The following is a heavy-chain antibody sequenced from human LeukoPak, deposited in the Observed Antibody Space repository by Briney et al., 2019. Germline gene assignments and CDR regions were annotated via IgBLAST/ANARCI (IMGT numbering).Heavy chain of an antibody. V-gene: IGHV3-11*03. Sequence: GGSLRLSCAASGSTFSDSYMSWIRQAPGKGLEWVSYISGSSSYTNYADSVKGRFTISRDNAKKSLYLQMNSLRAEDTAVYYCARRYCNSTSCYGIDYWGQGTLVTVSS. D-gene: IGHD2-2*01. J-gene: IGHJ4*02. CDR3: ARRYCNSTSCYGIDY. CDR1: GSTFSDSY. CDR2: ISGSSSYT.